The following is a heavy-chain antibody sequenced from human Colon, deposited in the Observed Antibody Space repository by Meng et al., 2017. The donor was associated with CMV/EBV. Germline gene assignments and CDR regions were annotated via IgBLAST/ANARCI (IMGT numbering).Heavy chain of an antibody. CDR2: ITATYSLM. CDR3: VSSNVISAFY. Sequence: LSYAASGYNLSVFYQACIQRAAWKGLVSISYITATYSLMFYANSIMSRFTISRDNSKNALYLQLNSLSADDAAVYYCVSSNVISAFYWGQGTLVTVSS. V-gene: IGHV3-11*04. D-gene: IGHD3-16*02. J-gene: IGHJ4*02. CDR1: GYNLSVFY.